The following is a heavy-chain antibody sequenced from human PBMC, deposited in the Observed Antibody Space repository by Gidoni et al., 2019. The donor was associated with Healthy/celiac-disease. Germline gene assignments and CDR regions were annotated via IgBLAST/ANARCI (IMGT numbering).Heavy chain of an antibody. Sequence: EVQLVESGGGLVQPGRSLRLSCAASGFTFDDYAMHWVRQAPGKGLEWVSGISWNSGSIGYADSVKGRFTISRDNAKNSLYLQMNSLRAEDTALYYCAKAVGSPTYYFDYWGQGTLVTVSS. D-gene: IGHD6-13*01. CDR1: GFTFDDYA. CDR3: AKAVGSPTYYFDY. V-gene: IGHV3-9*01. J-gene: IGHJ4*02. CDR2: ISWNSGSI.